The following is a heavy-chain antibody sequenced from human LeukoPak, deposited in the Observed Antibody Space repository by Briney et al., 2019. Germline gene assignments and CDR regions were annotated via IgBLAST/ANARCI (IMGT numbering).Heavy chain of an antibody. J-gene: IGHJ4*02. CDR3: ARQSSASLYCDY. D-gene: IGHD6-19*01. CDR1: VGSISSGDYY. CDR2: IYYSGST. Sequence: SQTLSLTCTVSVGSISSGDYYWSWIRQHPGKGLEWIGYIYYSGSTYYNPSLKSRLTISVDTSKNQSSLKLSSVTAADTAVYYCARQSSASLYCDYWGQGTLVTVSS. V-gene: IGHV4-31*03.